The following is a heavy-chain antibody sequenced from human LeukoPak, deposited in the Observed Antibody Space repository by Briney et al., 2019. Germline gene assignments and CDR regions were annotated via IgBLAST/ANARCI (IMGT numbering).Heavy chain of an antibody. J-gene: IGHJ4*02. CDR1: GGSVSSYY. Sequence: SETLSLTCTVSGGSVSSYYWSWIRQPPGKGLEWIGYIYCSGSTNYNPSLKSRVTISVDTSKNQFSLKLSSVTAADTAVYYCARDRWGDFEYWGQGTLVTVSS. V-gene: IGHV4-59*02. CDR2: IYCSGST. D-gene: IGHD3-16*01. CDR3: ARDRWGDFEY.